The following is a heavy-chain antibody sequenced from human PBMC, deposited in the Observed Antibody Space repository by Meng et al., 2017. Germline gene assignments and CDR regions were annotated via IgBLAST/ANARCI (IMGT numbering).Heavy chain of an antibody. CDR2: ISAYNGNT. D-gene: IGHD3-10*01. Sequence: QGVQSGADVKKPGASGKVSCKASGYTFTSYGISGVRQAPGQGLEWMGWISAYNGNTNYAQKLQGRVTMTTDTSTSTAYMELRSLRSDDTTVYYCARDRLRGEFDPWGQGTLVTVSS. CDR3: ARDRLRGEFDP. CDR1: GYTFTSYG. J-gene: IGHJ5*02. V-gene: IGHV1-18*01.